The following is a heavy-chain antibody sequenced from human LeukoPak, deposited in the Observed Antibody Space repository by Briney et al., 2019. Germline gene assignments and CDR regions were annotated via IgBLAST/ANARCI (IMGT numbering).Heavy chain of an antibody. V-gene: IGHV3-30*02. J-gene: IGHJ4*02. D-gene: IGHD5/OR15-5a*01. CDR2: IRFDGSNK. CDR1: RFTFSSFD. CDR3: ARQIGVSIDY. Sequence: GGSLRLSCAASRFTFSSFDMHWVRQAPGKGLGWVTFIRFDGSNKYYADSVKGRFTTSRDNSKNTLYLQMSSLRPEDTAVYYCARQIGVSIDYWGQGTLVTVSS.